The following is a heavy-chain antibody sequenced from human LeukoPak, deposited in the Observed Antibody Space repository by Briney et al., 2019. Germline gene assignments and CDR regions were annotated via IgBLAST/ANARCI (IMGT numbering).Heavy chain of an antibody. CDR2: ISYDGSNK. J-gene: IGHJ4*02. Sequence: GRSLRLSCAASGFTFSSYAMHWVRQAPGKGLEWVAVISYDGSNKYYADSVKGRFTISRDNSKNTLYLQMNSLRAEDTAVYYCARTPGYCSSTSCSMGVHFDYWGQGTLVTVSS. CDR3: ARTPGYCSSTSCSMGVHFDY. D-gene: IGHD2-2*01. CDR1: GFTFSSYA. V-gene: IGHV3-30-3*01.